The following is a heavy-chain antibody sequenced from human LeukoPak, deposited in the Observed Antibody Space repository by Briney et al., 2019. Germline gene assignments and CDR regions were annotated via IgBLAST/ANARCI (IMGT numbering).Heavy chain of an antibody. Sequence: RPGGSLRLSCAASGFTVSSNYMSWVRQAPGKGLEWVSVIYSGGSTYYADSVKGRFTISRDNSKNTLYLQMNSLRAEDTAVHYCAREYCSGGSCGIDYWGQGTLVTVSS. CDR3: AREYCSGGSCGIDY. D-gene: IGHD2-15*01. V-gene: IGHV3-53*01. CDR1: GFTVSSNY. CDR2: IYSGGST. J-gene: IGHJ4*02.